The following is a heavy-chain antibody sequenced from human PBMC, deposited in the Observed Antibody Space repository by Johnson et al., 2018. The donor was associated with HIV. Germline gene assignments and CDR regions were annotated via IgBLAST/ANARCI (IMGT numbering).Heavy chain of an antibody. CDR2: IRYDGSNK. CDR3: AGDQFADCSGCSCYSVPLGLDI. D-gene: IGHD2-15*01. Sequence: QVQLVESGGGVVQPGRSLRLSCAASGFTFSSYGMHWVRQAPGKGLEWVAYIRYDGSNKYYADSVKGRVIISRDNSKNTLYLKMSSLRAEDTAVYYCAGDQFADCSGCSCYSVPLGLDIWGQGKMVTVSS. J-gene: IGHJ3*02. V-gene: IGHV3-30*02. CDR1: GFTFSSYG.